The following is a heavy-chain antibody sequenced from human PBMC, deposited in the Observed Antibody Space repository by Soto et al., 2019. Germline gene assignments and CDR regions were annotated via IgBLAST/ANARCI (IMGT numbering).Heavy chain of an antibody. D-gene: IGHD3-9*01. CDR1: GFNLSHPW. V-gene: IGHV3-15*01. CDR3: TTGISYDILTGYHNVAY. Sequence: EMQLEESGGGLGKPGGSLRLSCAASGFNLSHPWMTWVRQAAGKGLEWVGRIKSKTDGGTADYATPVKGRFTISRDDSKNTVYLQMNSLKTEDTAVYYCTTGISYDILTGYHNVAYWGQGTLVTVSS. CDR2: IKSKTDGGTA. J-gene: IGHJ4*02.